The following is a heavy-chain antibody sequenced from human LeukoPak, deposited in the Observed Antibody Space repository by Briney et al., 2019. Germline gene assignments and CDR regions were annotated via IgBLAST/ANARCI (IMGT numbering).Heavy chain of an antibody. CDR1: GGSISGSSYH. CDR2: IYYSGRT. V-gene: IGHV4-39*01. J-gene: IGHJ4*02. Sequence: SETLSLTCTVSGGSISGSSYHWGWIRQPPGKGLEWIGIIYYSGRTYFNPSLKSRVTISVDTSKNQFSLKLSSVTAADTAVYYCARRAYSSSSFDYWGQGTLVTVSS. CDR3: ARRAYSSSSFDY. D-gene: IGHD6-6*01.